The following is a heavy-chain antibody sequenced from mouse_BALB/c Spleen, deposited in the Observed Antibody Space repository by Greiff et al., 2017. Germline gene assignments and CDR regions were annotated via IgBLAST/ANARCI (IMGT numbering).Heavy chain of an antibody. V-gene: IGHV3-6*02. Sequence: EVKLQESGPGLVKPSQSLSLTCSVTGYSITSGYYWNWIRQFPGNKLEWMGYISYDGSNNYNPSLKNRISITRDTSKNQFFLKLNSVTTEDTATYYCARGEWDLNYYAMDYWGQGTSVTVSS. CDR3: ARGEWDLNYYAMDY. CDR2: ISYDGSN. CDR1: GYSITSGYY. D-gene: IGHD4-1*01. J-gene: IGHJ4*01.